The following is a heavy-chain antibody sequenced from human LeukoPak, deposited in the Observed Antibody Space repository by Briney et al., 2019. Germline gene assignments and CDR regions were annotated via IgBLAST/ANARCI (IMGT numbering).Heavy chain of an antibody. CDR3: ARAGQRAYFDY. Sequence: GGSLRLSCAASGFTFSSYAMRWVRQAPGRGLEWVSVIYSGGSTYYADSVKGRFTISRDNSKNTLYLQMNSLGAEDTAVYYCARAGQRAYFDYWGQGTLVTVSS. CDR1: GFTFSSYA. J-gene: IGHJ4*02. CDR2: IYSGGST. V-gene: IGHV3-66*02.